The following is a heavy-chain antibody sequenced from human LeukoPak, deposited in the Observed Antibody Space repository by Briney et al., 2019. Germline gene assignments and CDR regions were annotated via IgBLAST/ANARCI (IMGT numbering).Heavy chain of an antibody. Sequence: GGSLRLSCAASGFTFSDAWMSWVRQAPGKGLEWVGRIKSKTDGGTPDYAAPVKGRFTISRDDSKNTLYLQMNSLKIEDTAVYYCARYYGDSGSQYYFDYWGQGTLVTVSS. CDR2: IKSKTDGGTP. CDR1: GFTFSDAW. D-gene: IGHD3-22*01. J-gene: IGHJ4*02. CDR3: ARYYGDSGSQYYFDY. V-gene: IGHV3-15*01.